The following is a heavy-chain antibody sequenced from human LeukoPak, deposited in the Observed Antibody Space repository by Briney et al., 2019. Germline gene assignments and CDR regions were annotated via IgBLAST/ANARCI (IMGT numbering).Heavy chain of an antibody. CDR2: ISSSGSTI. CDR1: GFTFSDYY. CDR3: ARGVAAAVVYYYYDYMDV. V-gene: IGHV3-11*04. J-gene: IGHJ6*03. Sequence: GGSLRLSCAASGFTFSDYYMSWIRQAPGKGLEWVSYISSSGSTIYYADSVKGRFTISRDNTKNSLYLQMNSLRAEDTAVYYCARGVAAAVVYYYYDYMDVWGKGATVTVSS. D-gene: IGHD2-15*01.